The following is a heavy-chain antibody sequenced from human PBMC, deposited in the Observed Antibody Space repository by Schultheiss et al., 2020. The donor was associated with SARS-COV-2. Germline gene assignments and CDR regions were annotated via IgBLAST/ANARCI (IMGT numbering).Heavy chain of an antibody. V-gene: IGHV4-34*01. CDR1: GGSISSYY. CDR3: ARGGYYDYVWGSYRYDFDY. Sequence: SETLSLTCTVSGGSISSYYWSWIRQPPGKGLEWIGEINHSGSTNYNPSLKSRVTISVDTSKNQFSLKLSSVTAADTAVYYCARGGYYDYVWGSYRYDFDYWGQGTLVTVSS. CDR2: INHSGST. D-gene: IGHD3-16*02. J-gene: IGHJ4*02.